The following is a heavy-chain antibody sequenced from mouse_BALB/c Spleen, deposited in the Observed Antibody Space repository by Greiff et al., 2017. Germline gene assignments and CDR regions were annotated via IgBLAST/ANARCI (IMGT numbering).Heavy chain of an antibody. J-gene: IGHJ2*01. V-gene: IGHV1-14*01. D-gene: IGHD2-4*01. CDR1: GYTFTSYV. Sequence: EVKLQESGPELVKPGASVKMSCKASGYTFTSYVMHWVKQKPGQGLEWIGYINPYNDGAKYNEKFKGKATLTSDKSSSTAYMELSSLTSEDSAVYYCARHDFSYYFDYWGQGTTLTVSS. CDR2: INPYNDGA. CDR3: ARHDFSYYFDY.